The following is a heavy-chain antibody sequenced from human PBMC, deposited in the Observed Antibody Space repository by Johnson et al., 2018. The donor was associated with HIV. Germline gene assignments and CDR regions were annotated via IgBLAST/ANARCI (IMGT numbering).Heavy chain of an antibody. CDR1: GFTLSSNC. J-gene: IGHJ3*02. CDR3: AKGGGSSWSDAFDI. V-gene: IGHV3-53*01. D-gene: IGHD6-13*01. CDR2: IGTAGDT. Sequence: VQLVESGGGLIQPGGSLRLSCAASGFTLSSNCMTWVRQAPGKGLEWVSAIGTAGDTYYPGSVKGRFTISRDNSKNTLYLQMNSLRAEDTAVYYCAKGGGSSWSDAFDIWGQGTMVTVSS.